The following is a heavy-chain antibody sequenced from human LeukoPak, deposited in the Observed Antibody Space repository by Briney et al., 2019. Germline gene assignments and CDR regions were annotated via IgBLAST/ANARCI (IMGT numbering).Heavy chain of an antibody. V-gene: IGHV3-7*01. Sequence: GGSLRLSCAASGFTFSSYWMSWVRQAPGKGLEWVANIKQDGSEKYYVDSVKGRFTISRDNAKNSLYLQMNSLRAEGTAVYYCARVYTIFGVVISAFDIWGQGTMVTVSS. CDR2: IKQDGSEK. J-gene: IGHJ3*02. D-gene: IGHD3-3*01. CDR3: ARVYTIFGVVISAFDI. CDR1: GFTFSSYW.